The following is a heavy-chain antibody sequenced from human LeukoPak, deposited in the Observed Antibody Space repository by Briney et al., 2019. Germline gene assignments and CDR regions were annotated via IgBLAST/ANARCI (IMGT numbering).Heavy chain of an antibody. CDR3: ARHPSGRMWLQQGGWFDP. CDR1: GGSISSISYY. CDR2: MYHNGST. D-gene: IGHD5-24*01. V-gene: IGHV4-39*01. J-gene: IGHJ5*02. Sequence: SETLSLTCTVSGGSISSISYYWGWIRQPPGKGLEWIGSMYHNGSTYYYPSLKSRDTISVDTSKNQFSLKLTSVTAADTAVYYCARHPSGRMWLQQGGWFDPWGQGTLVTVSS.